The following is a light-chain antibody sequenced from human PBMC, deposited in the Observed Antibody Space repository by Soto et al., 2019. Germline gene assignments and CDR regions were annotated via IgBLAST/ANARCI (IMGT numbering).Light chain of an antibody. V-gene: IGKV1-33*01. J-gene: IGKJ1*01. Sequence: DIQMTQSPSSLSVSVGDRVTITCQASQDISNYLNWYQQKPGKAPKLLIYDASNLETGVPSRFSGSGSGTDFTFTISSLQPEDIATYYCQQYDNLPPGTFGQGTKVEIK. CDR1: QDISNY. CDR2: DAS. CDR3: QQYDNLPPGT.